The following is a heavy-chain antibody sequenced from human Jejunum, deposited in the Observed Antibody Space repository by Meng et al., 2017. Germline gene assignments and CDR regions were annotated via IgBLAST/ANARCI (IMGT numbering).Heavy chain of an antibody. CDR1: DYTFTHYW. V-gene: IGHV5-51*01. D-gene: IGHD1-26*01. Sequence: GQLVQSGAEVKKPGESLKISCKASDYTFTHYWIAWVRQLPGKGLEWMGIIFPGGSDIRYSPSFQGQVTLSVDKSISTAYLQWGSLKASDTAMYYCARVGVEATTGFDHWGQGTLVTVSS. J-gene: IGHJ4*02. CDR2: IFPGGSDI. CDR3: ARVGVEATTGFDH.